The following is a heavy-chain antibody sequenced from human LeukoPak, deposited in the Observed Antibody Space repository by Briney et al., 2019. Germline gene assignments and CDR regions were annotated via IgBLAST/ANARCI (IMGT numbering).Heavy chain of an antibody. CDR2: ISSSGSTI. V-gene: IGHV3-48*04. D-gene: IGHD3-22*01. Sequence: GGSLRLSCAASGFTFSSYGMHWVRQAPGKGLEWVSYISSSGSTIYYADSVKGRFTISRDNAKNSLYLQMNSLRAEDTAVYYCARESYYYDSSGYYLNWFDPWGQGTLVTVSS. J-gene: IGHJ5*02. CDR1: GFTFSSYG. CDR3: ARESYYYDSSGYYLNWFDP.